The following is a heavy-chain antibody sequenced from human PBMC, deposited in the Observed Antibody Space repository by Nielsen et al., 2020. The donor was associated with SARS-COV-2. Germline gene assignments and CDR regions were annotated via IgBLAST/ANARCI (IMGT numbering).Heavy chain of an antibody. V-gene: IGHV4-30-4*01. Sequence: LRLSCTVSGGSISSGDYYWSWIRQPPGKGLEWIGYIYYSGGTYFNPSLKSRLTMSVDTSKNQFSLKLSSVTAADTAVYYCARAPITMIVVVNAFDIWGQGTMVTVSS. J-gene: IGHJ3*02. D-gene: IGHD3-22*01. CDR1: GGSISSGDYY. CDR2: IYYSGGT. CDR3: ARAPITMIVVVNAFDI.